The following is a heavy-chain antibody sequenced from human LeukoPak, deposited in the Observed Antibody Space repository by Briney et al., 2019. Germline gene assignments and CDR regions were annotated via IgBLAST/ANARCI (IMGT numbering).Heavy chain of an antibody. J-gene: IGHJ4*02. CDR3: AREGATDYYFDP. Sequence: ASVKVPCKASGYSLSSNGISWARQAPGQGLEWMGWISDYSGNTKYAQSFQDRVTLTTDRSTNTAYMELRSLRSDDTAVYYCAREGATDYYFDPWGQGTLVTVSS. V-gene: IGHV1-18*01. D-gene: IGHD4-11*01. CDR1: GYSLSSNG. CDR2: ISDYSGNT.